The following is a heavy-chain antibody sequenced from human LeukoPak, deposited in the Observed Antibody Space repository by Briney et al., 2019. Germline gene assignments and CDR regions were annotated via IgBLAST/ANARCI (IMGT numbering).Heavy chain of an antibody. CDR1: GGTFTSYA. CDR2: IIPVFGSA. V-gene: IGHV1-69*13. Sequence: SVRVSCKASGGTFTSYAISWVRQAPGQGLEWMGGIIPVFGSANYAQKFQGRVTITADESTSTAYMELSSLRSEDTAVYYCARVGLRRGSGYYAMDVWGQGTTVTVSS. J-gene: IGHJ6*02. D-gene: IGHD3-10*01. CDR3: ARVGLRRGSGYYAMDV.